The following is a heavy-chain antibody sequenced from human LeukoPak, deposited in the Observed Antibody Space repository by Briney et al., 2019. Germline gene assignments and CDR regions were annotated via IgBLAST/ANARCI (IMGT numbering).Heavy chain of an antibody. D-gene: IGHD6-13*01. J-gene: IGHJ4*02. CDR3: ARRCGGSWPYFDY. V-gene: IGHV4-34*01. CDR2: INHSGST. Sequence: SETLSLTCAVYGGSFSGYYWSWIRQPPGKGLEWIGEINHSGSTNYNPSLKSRVTISVDTSKNQFSLKLSSVTAADTAVYYCARRCGGSWPYFDYWGQGTLVTVSS. CDR1: GGSFSGYY.